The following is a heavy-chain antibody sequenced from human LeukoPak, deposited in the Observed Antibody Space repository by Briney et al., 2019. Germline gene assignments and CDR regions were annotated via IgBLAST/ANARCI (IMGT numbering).Heavy chain of an antibody. Sequence: GGSLRLSCAASGFTFSRDAMSWVRQAPGKGLEWVSGISGSGGSTYYADSVKGRFTISRDNSKNTLHLQMNSLRAEDTAVYYCAKESIAARAGSLYYYYYMDVWGKGTTVTVSS. CDR3: AKESIAARAGSLYYYYYMDV. J-gene: IGHJ6*03. D-gene: IGHD6-6*01. CDR1: GFTFSRDA. CDR2: ISGSGGST. V-gene: IGHV3-23*01.